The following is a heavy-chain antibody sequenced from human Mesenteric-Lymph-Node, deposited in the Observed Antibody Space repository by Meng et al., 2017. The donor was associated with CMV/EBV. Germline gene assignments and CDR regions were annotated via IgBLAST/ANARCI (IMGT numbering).Heavy chain of an antibody. Sequence: GESLKISCAASGFTFSNYAMTWVRQAPGEGLEWVSGLSAAGGVTYYADSVKGRFTIFRDNSKNMVYLQMSSPRAEDTAVYYCAKRSPYYFDSWGQGTLVTVSS. V-gene: IGHV3-23*01. J-gene: IGHJ1*01. CDR1: GFTFSNYA. CDR2: LSAAGGVT. D-gene: IGHD3-9*01. CDR3: AKRSPYYFDS.